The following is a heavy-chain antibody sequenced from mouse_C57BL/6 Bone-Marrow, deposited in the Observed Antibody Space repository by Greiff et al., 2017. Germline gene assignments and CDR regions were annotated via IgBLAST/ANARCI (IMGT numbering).Heavy chain of an antibody. CDR2: ISSGGDYI. CDR1: GFTFSSYA. D-gene: IGHD3-2*02. V-gene: IGHV5-9-1*02. J-gene: IGHJ4*01. Sequence: EVNLVESGEGLVKPGGSLKLSCAASGFTFSSYAMSWVRQTPEKRLEWVAYISSGGDYIYYADTVKGRFTISRDNARNTLYLQMSSLKSEDTAMYYCTRETAQALFLYARDYWGQGTSVTVSS. CDR3: TRETAQALFLYARDY.